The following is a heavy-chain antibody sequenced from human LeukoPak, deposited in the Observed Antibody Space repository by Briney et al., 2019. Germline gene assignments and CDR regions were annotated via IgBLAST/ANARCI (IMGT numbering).Heavy chain of an antibody. CDR2: IYPGDSDT. CDR3: ARVSANAFHL. Sequence: GESLKISFKGSGYTFTSYWIAWVRQLPGKGLEWMGIIYPGDSDTRYSPSFQGQVTISVDKSTSTTYLQWSSLKASDTAIYYCARVSANAFHLWGQGTMVTVSS. V-gene: IGHV5-51*01. J-gene: IGHJ3*01. D-gene: IGHD5/OR15-5a*01. CDR1: GYTFTSYW.